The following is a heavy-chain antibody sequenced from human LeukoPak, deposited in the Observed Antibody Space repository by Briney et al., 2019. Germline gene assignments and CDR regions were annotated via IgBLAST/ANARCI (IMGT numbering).Heavy chain of an antibody. D-gene: IGHD6-13*01. Sequence: SETLSLTCTVSGGAISSGGYYWSWIRQHPGKGLEWIGYIYYSGSTYYNPSLKSRVTISVDTSKNQFSLKLSSVTAADTAVYYCARGRSSWFDYWGQGTLVTVSS. CDR1: GGAISSGGYY. J-gene: IGHJ4*02. V-gene: IGHV4-31*03. CDR2: IYYSGST. CDR3: ARGRSSWFDY.